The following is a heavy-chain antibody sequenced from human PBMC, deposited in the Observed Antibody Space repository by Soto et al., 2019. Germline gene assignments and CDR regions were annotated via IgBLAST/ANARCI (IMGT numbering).Heavy chain of an antibody. CDR1: GYTFSSYG. Sequence: APVEVSCKASGYTFSSYGISWVRQAPGQRLEWMGWISAYNGNTNYAQKLQGRVTMTTDTSTSTAYMELRSLRSDDTAVYYCAREGSIKETYYDVWSSYPSPGGWFDPWGQGTLVTVSS. V-gene: IGHV1-18*01. J-gene: IGHJ5*02. D-gene: IGHD3-3*01. CDR2: ISAYNGNT. CDR3: AREGSIKETYYDVWSSYPSPGGWFDP.